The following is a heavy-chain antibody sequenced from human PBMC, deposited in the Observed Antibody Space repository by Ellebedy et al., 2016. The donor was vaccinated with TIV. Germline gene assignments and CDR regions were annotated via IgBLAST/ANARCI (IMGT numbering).Heavy chain of an antibody. CDR1: GFSFSSYW. CDR3: AKRRSHGDYSVQVNSWFDL. CDR2: IYQDGSET. V-gene: IGHV3-7*01. Sequence: PGGSLRLSCAASGFSFSSYWMTWVRKAPGKGLEWVSNIYQDGSETPYLESVKGRFTVSRDNARNTLYLQMTSLRAEDTGMYYCAKRRSHGDYSVQVNSWFDLWGQGTLVTVS. J-gene: IGHJ5*02. D-gene: IGHD4-17*01.